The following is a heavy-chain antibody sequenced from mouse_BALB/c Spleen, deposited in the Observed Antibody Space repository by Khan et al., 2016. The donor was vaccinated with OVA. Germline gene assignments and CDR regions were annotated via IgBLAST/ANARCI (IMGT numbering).Heavy chain of an antibody. CDR1: GDSITSGF. J-gene: IGHJ4*01. CDR3: ARSYGSWSIDY. Sequence: EVQLVESGPSLVKPSQTLSLSCSVTGDSITSGFWNWIRKFPGNKFGYLGYITYSGNIYYNPSLKSRISITRDTSKSQHYLQLNSVTTEDTATCYCARSYGSWSIDYWGQGTSVTVSS. D-gene: IGHD1-1*01. CDR2: ITYSGNI. V-gene: IGHV3-8*02.